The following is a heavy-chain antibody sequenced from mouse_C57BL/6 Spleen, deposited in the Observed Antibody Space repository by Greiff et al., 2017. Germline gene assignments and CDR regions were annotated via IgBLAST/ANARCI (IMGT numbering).Heavy chain of an antibody. D-gene: IGHD1-1*01. CDR1: GFTFSSYT. V-gene: IGHV5-9*01. CDR2: ISGGGGNT. Sequence: EVHLVESGGGLVKPGGSLKLSCAASGFTFSSYTMSWVRQTPEKRLEWVATISGGGGNTYYPDSVKGRFTISRDNAKNTLYLQMSSLRSEDTALYYCASLYYGTLYYFDYWGQGTTLTVSS. CDR3: ASLYYGTLYYFDY. J-gene: IGHJ2*01.